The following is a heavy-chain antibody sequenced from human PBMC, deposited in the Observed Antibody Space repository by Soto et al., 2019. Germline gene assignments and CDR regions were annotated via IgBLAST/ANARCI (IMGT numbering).Heavy chain of an antibody. CDR1: GFTFSSYA. CDR3: ASSTTAMGPYYFDY. CDR2: ISYDGSNK. D-gene: IGHD5-18*01. J-gene: IGHJ4*02. V-gene: IGHV3-30-3*01. Sequence: QVQLVESGGGVVQPGRSLRLSCAASGFTFSSYAMHWVRQAPGKRLEWVAVISYDGSNKYYADSVKGRFTISRDNSKNTLYQHMNSLRAEDTAVYYCASSTTAMGPYYFDYWGQGTLVTVST.